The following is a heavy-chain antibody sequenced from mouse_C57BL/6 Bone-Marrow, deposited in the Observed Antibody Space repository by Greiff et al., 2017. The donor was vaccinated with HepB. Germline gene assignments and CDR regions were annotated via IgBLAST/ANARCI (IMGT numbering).Heavy chain of an antibody. CDR2: IYPGGGYT. CDR3: ARKAYYYGYFDY. V-gene: IGHV1-63*01. CDR1: GYTFTNYW. D-gene: IGHD1-1*01. Sequence: VQLQESGAELVRPGTSVKMSCKASGYTFTNYWIGWAKQRPGHGLEWIGDIYPGGGYTNYNEKFKGKATLTADKSSSTAYMQFSSLTSEDSAIYYCARKAYYYGYFDYWGQGTTLTVSS. J-gene: IGHJ2*01.